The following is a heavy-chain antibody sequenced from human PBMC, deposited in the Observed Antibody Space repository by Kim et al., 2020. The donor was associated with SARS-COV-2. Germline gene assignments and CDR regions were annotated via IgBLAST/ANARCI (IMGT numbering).Heavy chain of an antibody. CDR3: TSVNFCTGGSCYSHY. CDR2: ISGSGDRT. J-gene: IGHJ4*02. V-gene: IGHV3-23*01. D-gene: IGHD2-15*01. Sequence: GGSLRLSCAASGFTYSTYAMNWVRQAPGKGLEWVSSISGSGDRTFYADSVKGRFTISRDNSKNTLYLQMNSLRAEDTAVYYCTSVNFCTGGSCYSHYWGQGTLVTVSS. CDR1: GFTYSTYA.